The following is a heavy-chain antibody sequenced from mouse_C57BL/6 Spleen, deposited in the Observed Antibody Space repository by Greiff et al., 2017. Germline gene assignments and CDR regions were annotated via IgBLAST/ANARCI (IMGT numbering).Heavy chain of an antibody. CDR1: GYSITSGYY. V-gene: IGHV3-6*01. CDR3: ARPQSYYGSSGYFDV. J-gene: IGHJ1*03. CDR2: ISYDGSN. D-gene: IGHD1-1*01. Sequence: DVKLQESGPGLVKPSQSLSLTCSVTGYSITSGYYWNWIRQFPGNKLEWMGYISYDGSNNYNPSLKNRISITRDTSKNQFFLKLNSVTTEDTATYYCARPQSYYGSSGYFDVWGTGTTVTVSS.